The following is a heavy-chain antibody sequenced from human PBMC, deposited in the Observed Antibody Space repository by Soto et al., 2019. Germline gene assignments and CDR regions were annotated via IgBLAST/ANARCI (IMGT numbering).Heavy chain of an antibody. CDR3: ARRNLRTMLRPEANDAFDI. V-gene: IGHV4-39*01. Sequence: SETLSLTCTVSGGSISSSSYYWSWIRQPPGKGLGWIGSIYYSGSTYYNPSLKSRVTISVDTSKNQFSLKLSSVTAADTAVYYCARRNLRTMLRPEANDAFDIWGQGTMVTVSS. CDR2: IYYSGST. CDR1: GGSISSSSYY. D-gene: IGHD3-10*01. J-gene: IGHJ3*02.